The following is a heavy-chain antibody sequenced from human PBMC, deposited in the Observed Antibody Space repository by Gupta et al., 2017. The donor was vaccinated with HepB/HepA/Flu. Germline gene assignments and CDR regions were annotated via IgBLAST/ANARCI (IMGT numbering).Heavy chain of an antibody. CDR3: AREGSARGPSGDAFEI. V-gene: IGHV3-21*02. Sequence: QLVESGGGLVKTGGSMRLSCAASGFSLSSFSMTWVRQAPGKGLEWVSSITSASGYIHYRDSVKCRFTISRDNAKNSLYLDMNSLRAEDTAVYYCAREGSARGPSGDAFEIWGQGTMVTVSS. J-gene: IGHJ3*02. D-gene: IGHD3-10*01. CDR2: ITSASGYI. CDR1: GFSLSSFS.